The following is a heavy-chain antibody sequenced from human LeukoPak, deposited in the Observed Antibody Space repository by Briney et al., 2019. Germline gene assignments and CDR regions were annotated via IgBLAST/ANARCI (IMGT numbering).Heavy chain of an antibody. V-gene: IGHV4-34*01. CDR2: INHSGST. D-gene: IGHD6-6*01. J-gene: IGHJ4*02. Sequence: PSETLSLTCAVYGGSFSGYYWSWIRQPPGKGLEWIGKINHSGSTNYNPSLKSRVTISVDTSKNQFSLKLSSVTAADTAVHYCARVFKYSINWSFDYWGQGTLVTVSS. CDR1: GGSFSGYY. CDR3: ARVFKYSINWSFDY.